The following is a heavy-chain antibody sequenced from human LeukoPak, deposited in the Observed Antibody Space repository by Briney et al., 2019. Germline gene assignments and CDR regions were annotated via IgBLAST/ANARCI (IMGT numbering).Heavy chain of an antibody. CDR2: IYYSGST. D-gene: IGHD2-2*01. CDR1: GGSASSGDNY. CDR3: ARVKVVPAGTSYYYYGMDV. J-gene: IGHJ6*02. Sequence: SETLSLTCTVSGGSASSGDNYWSWIRQPPGKGLEWIGSIYYSGSTYYNPSLKSRVTISVDTSKNQFSLKLSSVTAADTAVYYCARVKVVPAGTSYYYYGMDVWGQGTTVTVSS. V-gene: IGHV4-30-4*01.